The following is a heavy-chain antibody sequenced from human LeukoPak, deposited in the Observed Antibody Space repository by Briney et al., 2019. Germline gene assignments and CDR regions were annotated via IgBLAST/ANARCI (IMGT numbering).Heavy chain of an antibody. D-gene: IGHD2-2*01. CDR3: ARDLRGYPSYGMDV. CDR2: IYYSGST. V-gene: IGHV4-39*07. Sequence: PSETLSLTCTVSGGSISSSSYYWGWIRQPPGKGLEWIGSIYYSGSTYYNPSLKSRVTISVDTSKNQFSLKLSSVTAADTAVYYCARDLRGYPSYGMDVWGQGTTVTVSS. J-gene: IGHJ6*02. CDR1: GGSISSSSYY.